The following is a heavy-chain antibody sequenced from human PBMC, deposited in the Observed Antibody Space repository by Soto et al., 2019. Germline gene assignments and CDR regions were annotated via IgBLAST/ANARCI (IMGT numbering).Heavy chain of an antibody. CDR3: ARVTDYDFWSGYLDV. Sequence: SVKVSCKASGGTFNSYAISWVRQAPGQGLEWMGGIIPIFGTANYAQKFQGRVTITADESTSTAYMELSSLRSEDTAVYYCARVTDYDFWSGYLDVWGQGTTVTVSS. CDR1: GGTFNSYA. J-gene: IGHJ6*02. D-gene: IGHD3-3*01. V-gene: IGHV1-69*13. CDR2: IIPIFGTA.